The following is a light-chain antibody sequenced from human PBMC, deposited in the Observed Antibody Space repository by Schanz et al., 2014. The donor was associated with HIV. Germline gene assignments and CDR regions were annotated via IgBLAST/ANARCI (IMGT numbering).Light chain of an antibody. CDR1: QAVSGGH. CDR2: GAS. CDR3: QQYGISPPWT. Sequence: EIVLTQSPGTLSVSPGDRATLSCTASQAVSGGHLAWYQQRPGQAPRLLIYGASRRATGIPDRFSGGGSGTEFTLTISRLEPEDVAVYSCQQYGISPPWTFGQGTKVEIK. J-gene: IGKJ1*01. V-gene: IGKV3-20*01.